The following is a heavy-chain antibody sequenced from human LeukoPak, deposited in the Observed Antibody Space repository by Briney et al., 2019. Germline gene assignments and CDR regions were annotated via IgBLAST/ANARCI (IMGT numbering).Heavy chain of an antibody. J-gene: IGHJ5*02. CDR3: ARKAPKKGWFDP. CDR1: GDSLSDYY. V-gene: IGHV4-4*09. Sequence: SETLSLTCSVSGDSLSDYYWTWMRQPPGKGLEWIGYTHPSGNTNYSPSLKSRVTISIDTSRNQFSLKLTSVTAADTAVYYCARKAPKKGWFDPWGQGTLVTVSS. CDR2: THPSGNT.